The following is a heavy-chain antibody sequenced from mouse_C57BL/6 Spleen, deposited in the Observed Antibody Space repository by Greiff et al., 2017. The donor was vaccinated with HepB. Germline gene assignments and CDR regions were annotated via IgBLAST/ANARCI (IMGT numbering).Heavy chain of an antibody. D-gene: IGHD1-1*01. V-gene: IGHV5-17*01. Sequence: DVHLVESGGGLVKPGGSLKLSCAASGFTFSDYGMHWVRQAPEKGLEWVAYISSGSSTIYYADTVKGRFTISRDNAKNTLFLQMTSLRSEDTAMYYCAWDPHYYGSSYVYFDVWGTGTTVTVSS. CDR3: AWDPHYYGSSYVYFDV. CDR1: GFTFSDYG. CDR2: ISSGSSTI. J-gene: IGHJ1*03.